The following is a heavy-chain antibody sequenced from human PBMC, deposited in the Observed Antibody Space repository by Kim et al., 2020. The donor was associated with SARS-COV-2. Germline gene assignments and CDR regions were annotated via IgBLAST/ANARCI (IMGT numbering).Heavy chain of an antibody. V-gene: IGHV3-7*03. Sequence: YYVDSEKGRFTISRDNAKNSLYLQMTSLRAADTAVYYCARDLAWLLAHDYWGQGTLVTVSS. D-gene: IGHD3-3*01. J-gene: IGHJ4*02. CDR3: ARDLAWLLAHDY.